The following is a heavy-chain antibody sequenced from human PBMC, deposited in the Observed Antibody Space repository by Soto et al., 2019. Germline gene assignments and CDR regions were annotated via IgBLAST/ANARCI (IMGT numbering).Heavy chain of an antibody. CDR1: GFTFSSYA. Sequence: PGGSLRLSCAASGFTFSSYAMSWVRQAPGKGLEWVSAISGSGGSTYYADSVKGRFTISRDNSKNTLYLQMNSLRAEDTAVYYCAKLGYCSGGSCYHFDYWGQGTLVTVS. V-gene: IGHV3-23*01. D-gene: IGHD2-15*01. CDR3: AKLGYCSGGSCYHFDY. CDR2: ISGSGGST. J-gene: IGHJ4*02.